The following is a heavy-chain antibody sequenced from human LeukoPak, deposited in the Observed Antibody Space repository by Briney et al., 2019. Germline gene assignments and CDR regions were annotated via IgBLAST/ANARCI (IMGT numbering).Heavy chain of an antibody. J-gene: IGHJ4*02. CDR3: ARTKGDFPPFL. CDR2: AYYTGTT. V-gene: IGHV4-31*03. CDR1: GGSITSGGYY. D-gene: IGHD2-21*02. Sequence: PSETLSLTCTVSGGSITSGGYYWSWIRQHPGKGLEWIGYAYYTGTTYYTPSLKSRLTISVDKSKNQFSLKLSSVTAADTGVYFCARTKGDFPPFLWGQGTLATVSS.